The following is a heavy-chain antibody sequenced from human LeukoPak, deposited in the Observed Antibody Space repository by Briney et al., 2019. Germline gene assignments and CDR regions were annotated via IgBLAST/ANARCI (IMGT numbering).Heavy chain of an antibody. CDR2: IKQDGSEK. CDR3: ARATEYNDFWSGYYIRAYYFDY. Sequence: GGSLRLSCAASGFTFSSYWMTWVRQAPGKGLEWVANIKQDGSEKHYVDSVKGRFTISRDNAKNSLYLQMNSLRAEDTAVYYCARATEYNDFWSGYYIRAYYFDYWGQGTLVTVSS. D-gene: IGHD3-3*01. V-gene: IGHV3-7*01. CDR1: GFTFSSYW. J-gene: IGHJ4*02.